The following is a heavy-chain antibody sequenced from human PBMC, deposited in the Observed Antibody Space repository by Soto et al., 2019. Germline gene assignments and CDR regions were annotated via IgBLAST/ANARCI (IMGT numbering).Heavy chain of an antibody. CDR2: ISGSGGRT. CDR1: GFPFSSYA. J-gene: IGHJ3*02. D-gene: IGHD3-16*01. Sequence: PVGSLRLSCVSSGFPFSSYAMSWVRQTPGKGLEWVSGISGSGGRTYYADSVKGRFTISRDNSNNTLSLQMHILRVEDTAVYFCAKGGYYSLFDIWGQGTMVTVSS. V-gene: IGHV3-23*01. CDR3: AKGGYYSLFDI.